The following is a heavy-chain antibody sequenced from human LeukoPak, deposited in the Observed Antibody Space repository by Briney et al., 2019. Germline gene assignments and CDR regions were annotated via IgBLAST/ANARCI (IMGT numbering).Heavy chain of an antibody. Sequence: GGSLRLSCTASGFTFSDYYMNWIRQAPGKGLEWVSYISDSGSTIYYADSVKGRFTISRDNAKNSLYLQMNSLRAEDTAVYYCARAGVGYCRGTSCYDCWGQGTLVTVSS. J-gene: IGHJ4*02. CDR1: GFTFSDYY. CDR3: ARAGVGYCRGTSCYDC. V-gene: IGHV3-11*01. CDR2: ISDSGSTI. D-gene: IGHD2-2*01.